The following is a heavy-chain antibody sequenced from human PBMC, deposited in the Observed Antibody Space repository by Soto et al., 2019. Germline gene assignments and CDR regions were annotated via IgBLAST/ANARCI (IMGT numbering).Heavy chain of an antibody. CDR2: IYWDDDQ. D-gene: IGHD4-17*01. CDR1: GFSLTTTSMG. CDR3: AHAGDYDLLSFDH. J-gene: IGHJ4*02. V-gene: IGHV2-5*02. Sequence: QITLKESGPPLVRPAQTLTLTCAFSGFSLTTTSMGVAWIRQPPGKALEWLALIYWDDDQRYSPSRKDRLTISKDTSRSRVVLTISNMNPEDTGTYFCAHAGDYDLLSFDHWGPGTLVTVSS.